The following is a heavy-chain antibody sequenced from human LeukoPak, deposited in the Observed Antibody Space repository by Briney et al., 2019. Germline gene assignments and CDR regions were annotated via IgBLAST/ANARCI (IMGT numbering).Heavy chain of an antibody. J-gene: IGHJ6*02. CDR2: IYYSGST. D-gene: IGHD4-17*01. CDR3: ARLGSYGAYYYYYYGMDV. V-gene: IGHV4-59*05. Sequence: SETLSLTCTVSGGSISSYYWSWIRQPPGKGLEWIGSIYYSGSTYYNPSLKSRVTISVDTSKNQFSLKLSSVTAADTAVYYCARLGSYGAYYYYYYGMDVWGQGTTVTVSS. CDR1: GGSISSYY.